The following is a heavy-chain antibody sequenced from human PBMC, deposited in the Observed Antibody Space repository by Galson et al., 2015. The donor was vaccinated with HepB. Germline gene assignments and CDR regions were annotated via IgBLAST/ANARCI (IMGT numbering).Heavy chain of an antibody. CDR1: GFSFSTYA. Sequence: SLRLSCAASGFSFSTYAMHWVRQAPGKGLEYVSSISQIGDYTSYGNSVRGRFTISRVNSENTLYLHMGSLTAEDTAVYYCTRWDCGSDRNRCYEGVWGKGTTVTVSS. V-gene: IGHV3-64*01. J-gene: IGHJ6*04. CDR3: TRWDCGSDRNRCYEGV. D-gene: IGHD2-21*02. CDR2: ISQIGDYT.